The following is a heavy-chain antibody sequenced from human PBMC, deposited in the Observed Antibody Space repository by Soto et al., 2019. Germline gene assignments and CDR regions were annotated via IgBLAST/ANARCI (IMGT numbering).Heavy chain of an antibody. Sequence: QVQLQQWGAGLLKPSETLSLTCAVYGGSFSGYYWRWIRQPPGKGLEWIGEINHSGSTNYNPSLSGRVTISVDTSNNQFSLTLSYETATGTPVYYCASAGITMVRGPHFDYWGQGNLVNVSS. D-gene: IGHD3-10*01. J-gene: IGHJ4*02. CDR3: ASAGITMVRGPHFDY. CDR2: INHSGST. V-gene: IGHV4-34*01. CDR1: GGSFSGYY.